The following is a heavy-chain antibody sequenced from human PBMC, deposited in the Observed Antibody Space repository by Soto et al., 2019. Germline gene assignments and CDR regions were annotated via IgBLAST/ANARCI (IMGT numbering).Heavy chain of an antibody. D-gene: IGHD6-13*01. CDR2: VNTGNGNT. V-gene: IGHV1-3*04. J-gene: IGHJ6*02. CDR1: GHTFTNFA. Sequence: ASVKVSCKAPGHTFTNFASHWERQAPGQSLEWMGWVNTGNGNTKYSQKFQGRVTITRDTSASTAYMELSSLRSDDSAVYYCARDRSALPAAVRNGMDVWGHGTSVTTSS. CDR3: ARDRSALPAAVRNGMDV.